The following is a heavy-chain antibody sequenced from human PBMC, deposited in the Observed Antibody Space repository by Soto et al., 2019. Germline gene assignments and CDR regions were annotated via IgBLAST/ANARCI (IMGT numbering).Heavy chain of an antibody. CDR1: RYIFTAYF. V-gene: IGHV1-2*02. J-gene: IGHJ5*02. CDR2: INPNNGAT. Sequence: QVQLVQSGAEAKKPGASVKVSCKAPRYIFTAYFMHWVRQAPGQGLEWMGWINPNNGATHYGLSFQGRVTMTRDTSIRTAYMDLSSLRSDDTAVYYCASHAPCARFDPWGQGTLVIVSS. CDR3: ASHAPCARFDP.